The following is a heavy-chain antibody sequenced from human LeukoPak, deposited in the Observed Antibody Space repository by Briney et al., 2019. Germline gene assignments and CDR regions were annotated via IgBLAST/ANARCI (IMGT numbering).Heavy chain of an antibody. Sequence: GGSLRLSCTASGFTFSAYAMMWVRQAPGKGPEWVSAIRGGGGSAFYADSVKGRFTISRDNSKYTLFLRMNSLRAEDTAVYYCARDPNGDYIGAFDMWGPGTMVTVSS. V-gene: IGHV3-23*01. CDR3: ARDPNGDYIGAFDM. CDR1: GFTFSAYA. J-gene: IGHJ3*02. CDR2: IRGGGGSA. D-gene: IGHD4-17*01.